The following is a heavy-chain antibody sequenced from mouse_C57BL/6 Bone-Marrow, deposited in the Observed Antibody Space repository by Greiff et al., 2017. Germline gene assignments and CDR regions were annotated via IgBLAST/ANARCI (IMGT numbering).Heavy chain of an antibody. J-gene: IGHJ1*03. CDR3: ESDGGSLDPWYFDV. Sequence: EVQLQQSAPELVKSPPSVQMSCKASAHTFTDYNMLWVKQSHGKSLEWIGYINPNNGGTSYNQQFKGKATLTVNKSSSTSYMELRSLTSEDSAVYYCESDGGSLDPWYFDVRGTWATETV. CDR1: AHTFTDYN. V-gene: IGHV1-22*01. D-gene: IGHD1-1*01. CDR2: INPNNGGT.